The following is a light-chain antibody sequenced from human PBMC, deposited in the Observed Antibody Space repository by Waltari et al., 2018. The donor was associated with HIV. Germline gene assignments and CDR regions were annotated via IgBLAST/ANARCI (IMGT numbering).Light chain of an antibody. V-gene: IGKV3-15*01. CDR1: QSVSSN. Sequence: EIVMTQSTATLSVSPGERATLSCRASQSVSSNLAWYQQKPGQAPRLLIYGASTRATGIPARFSGSGSGTEFTLTISSLQSEDFAVYYCQQYNNWPPWTFGQGTKVVIK. CDR2: GAS. J-gene: IGKJ1*01. CDR3: QQYNNWPPWT.